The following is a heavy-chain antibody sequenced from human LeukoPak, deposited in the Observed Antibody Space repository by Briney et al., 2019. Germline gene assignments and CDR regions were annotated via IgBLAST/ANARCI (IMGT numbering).Heavy chain of an antibody. J-gene: IGHJ1*01. D-gene: IGHD3-16*01. CDR2: IYRGDSYT. Sequence: GESLKISCKGSGYSFTSYWNCWVRQMRGKVLERMGMIYRGDSYTRYSPSFQDQVTISADKSISTAYLQRSSLKAADTAMYYCARPAVSAGDKYFQHWGQGTLVTVSS. CDR1: GYSFTSYW. CDR3: ARPAVSAGDKYFQH. V-gene: IGHV5-51*01.